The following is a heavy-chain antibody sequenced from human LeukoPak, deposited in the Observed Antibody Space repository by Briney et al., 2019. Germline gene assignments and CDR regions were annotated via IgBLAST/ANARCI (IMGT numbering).Heavy chain of an antibody. CDR2: LRAYTGNT. CDR3: ARERVTTHDAFAI. V-gene: IGHV1-18*01. J-gene: IGHJ3*02. CDR1: GYTFTSYG. Sequence: ASVKVSCKASGYTFTSYGISWVRQAPGQGLEWRGLLRAYTGNTNYAQTLQARVTMTTHTSTSTAYMELRSLRSDDTAVYYCARERVTTHDAFAIWGQGTMVTVSS. D-gene: IGHD4-17*01.